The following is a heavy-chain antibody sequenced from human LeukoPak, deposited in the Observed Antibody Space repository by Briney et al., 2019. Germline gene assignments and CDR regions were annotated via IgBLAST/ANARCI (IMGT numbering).Heavy chain of an antibody. CDR2: ISGSGGSK. J-gene: IGHJ5*02. D-gene: IGHD2-15*01. CDR3: AKGPLVVALYNWFDP. Sequence: GGSLRLSCAASGFTFSSYAMSWVRQAPGKGLEWVSAISGSGGSKYYADSVKGRFTISRDNSKNTLYLQMSSLRAEDTAVYYCAKGPLVVALYNWFDPWGQGTLVTVSS. CDR1: GFTFSSYA. V-gene: IGHV3-23*01.